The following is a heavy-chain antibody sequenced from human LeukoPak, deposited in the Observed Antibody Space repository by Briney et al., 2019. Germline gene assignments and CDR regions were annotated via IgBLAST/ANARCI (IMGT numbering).Heavy chain of an antibody. Sequence: GESLKISCQGSGYSFTSYWIGWVRQMPGKGLEWMGIIYPLDSDTKYSPSFQGQATISADRSISTAYLQWSSLKASDTAMFYCARPGRNVPLGHLDYFDYRGQGTLVTVSS. CDR3: ARPGRNVPLGHLDYFDY. J-gene: IGHJ4*02. CDR1: GYSFTSYW. CDR2: IYPLDSDT. V-gene: IGHV5-51*01. D-gene: IGHD1-14*01.